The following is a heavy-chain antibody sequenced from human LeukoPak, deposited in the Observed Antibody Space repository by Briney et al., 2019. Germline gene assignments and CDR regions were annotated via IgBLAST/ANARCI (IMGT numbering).Heavy chain of an antibody. J-gene: IGHJ4*02. CDR1: GGSISSTSYY. Sequence: SETLSLTCTVSGGSISSTSYYWGWIRQPPGKGLEWIGSIYYSGSTYHSPSLKSRVTISVDTSKNQFSLKMSSVTAADTAVYYCARDASGWYGSPPDYWGQGTLVTVSS. CDR3: ARDASGWYGSPPDY. CDR2: IYYSGST. D-gene: IGHD6-19*01. V-gene: IGHV4-39*07.